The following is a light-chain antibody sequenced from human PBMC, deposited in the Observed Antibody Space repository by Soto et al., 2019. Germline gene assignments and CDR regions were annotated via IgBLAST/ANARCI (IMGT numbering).Light chain of an antibody. CDR3: QQRSSWPPT. J-gene: IGKJ5*01. V-gene: IGKV3-11*01. Sequence: EIVLTQSPATLSLSPGERATLYFSASQSVSSYLAWYQQRPGQAPRLLIYDASNRATGVPARFSGSGSGTDFTLTISSLEPEDFAVYYCQQRSSWPPTFGQGTRLEIK. CDR1: QSVSSY. CDR2: DAS.